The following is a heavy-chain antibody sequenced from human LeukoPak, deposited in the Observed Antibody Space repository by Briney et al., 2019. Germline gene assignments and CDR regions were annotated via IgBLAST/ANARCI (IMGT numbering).Heavy chain of an antibody. CDR2: ISSSSSTI. J-gene: IGHJ3*01. V-gene: IGHV3-48*04. CDR1: GFTFSSYS. Sequence: PGGSLRLSCAASGFTFSSYSMNWVRQAPGKGLEWVSYISSSSSTIYYADSVKGRFTISRDNAKNSLYLQMSSLRAADTAVYFCARAGYYSESSDYYATKGFDVWGQGTVVTVSS. D-gene: IGHD3-22*01. CDR3: ARAGYYSESSDYYATKGFDV.